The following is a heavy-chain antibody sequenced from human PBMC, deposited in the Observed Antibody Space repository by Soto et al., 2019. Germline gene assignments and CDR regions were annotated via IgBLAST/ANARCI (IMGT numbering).Heavy chain of an antibody. J-gene: IGHJ4*02. V-gene: IGHV3-23*01. CDR2: MSRTGDNT. CDR3: AKDQSNSNPLYYFDF. CDR1: GFTFSIYA. D-gene: IGHD3-22*01. Sequence: GESLKIYCAASGFTFSIYAMTWVRQSPGKGLEWVSSMSRTGDNTYYADSVKGRFTISRDNSKNTLYLQMNSLRAEDTAIYYCAKDQSNSNPLYYFDFWGPGTLVTVSS.